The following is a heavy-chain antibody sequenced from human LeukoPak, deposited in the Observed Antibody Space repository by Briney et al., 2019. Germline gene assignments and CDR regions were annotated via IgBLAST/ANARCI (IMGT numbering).Heavy chain of an antibody. D-gene: IGHD3-22*01. CDR1: GGSISSYY. J-gene: IGHJ3*01. CDR2: IYYSGST. CDR3: ARDPYDSSGYHASDL. V-gene: IGHV4-59*01. Sequence: SQTLSLTCAVSGGSISSYYWSWIRQPPGKGLEWIGYIYYSGSTNYNPSLKSRVTISVDTSKNQFSLKLSSVTAADTAVYYCARDPYDSSGYHASDLWGQGTMVTVSS.